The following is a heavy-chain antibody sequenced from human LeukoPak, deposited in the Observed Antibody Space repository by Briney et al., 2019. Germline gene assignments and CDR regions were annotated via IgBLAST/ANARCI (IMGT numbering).Heavy chain of an antibody. V-gene: IGHV3-74*01. D-gene: IGHD6-13*01. CDR3: ARGTAATAGIDY. CDR1: GFNFGTYW. J-gene: IGHJ4*02. CDR2: INSDGSAT. Sequence: GGSLRLSCAVSGFNFGTYWIHWVRHAPGKGLVWVSLINSDGSATTYGDSAKGRFTVSRDNDKNTLFLEMNSLRVEDTAVYYCARGTAATAGIDYWGQGTLVTVSS.